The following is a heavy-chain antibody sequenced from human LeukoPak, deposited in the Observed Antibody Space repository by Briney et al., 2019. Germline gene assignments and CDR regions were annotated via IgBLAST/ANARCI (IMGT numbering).Heavy chain of an antibody. Sequence: PGGSLRLSCAASGFTFSSYSMNWVRQAPGKGLEWVSYISSSSSTIYYADSAKGRFTISRDNAKNSLYLQMNSLRAEDTAVYYCARDGYSSSWYSSGISGIDYWGQGTLVTVSS. CDR3: ARDGYSSSWYSSGISGIDY. V-gene: IGHV3-48*01. D-gene: IGHD6-13*01. CDR2: ISSSSSTI. CDR1: GFTFSSYS. J-gene: IGHJ4*02.